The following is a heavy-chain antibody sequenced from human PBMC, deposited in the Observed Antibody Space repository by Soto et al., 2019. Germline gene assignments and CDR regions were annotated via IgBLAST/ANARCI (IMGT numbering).Heavy chain of an antibody. D-gene: IGHD3-16*01. J-gene: IGHJ4*02. Sequence: EVQLLESGGGLVQPGGSLRLSCAASGFTFSSYAMSWVRQAPGKGLEWVSAISGSGGSTYYADSVKGRFTISRDNSKNTLYMKMNGLRAEDTAVYYCAKDNYVWGGGGGDFDYWGQGTLVTVSS. V-gene: IGHV3-23*01. CDR2: ISGSGGST. CDR3: AKDNYVWGGGGGDFDY. CDR1: GFTFSSYA.